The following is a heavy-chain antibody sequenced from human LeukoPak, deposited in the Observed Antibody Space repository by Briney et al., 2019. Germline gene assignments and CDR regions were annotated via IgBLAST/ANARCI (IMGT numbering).Heavy chain of an antibody. CDR3: ARDPESTYYDILTGYYNEVGY. V-gene: IGHV3-7*01. CDR2: IKQDGSEK. CDR1: GFTFSSYW. Sequence: PGGSLRLSCAASGFTFSSYWMSWVRRAPGKGLEWVANIKQDGSEKYYVDSVKGRFTISRDNAKNSLYLQMNSLRAEDTAVYYCARDPESTYYDILTGYYNEVGYWGQGTLVTVSS. D-gene: IGHD3-9*01. J-gene: IGHJ4*02.